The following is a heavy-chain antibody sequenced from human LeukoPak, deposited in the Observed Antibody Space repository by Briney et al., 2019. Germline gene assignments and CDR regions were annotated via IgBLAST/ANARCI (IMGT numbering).Heavy chain of an antibody. V-gene: IGHV3-21*01. CDR2: ISPSGSST. D-gene: IGHD3-10*01. CDR1: GFTFSSFT. CDR3: GRDFLGESGAGGP. Sequence: GGSLRLSCTASGFTFSSFTMNWVRQAPGKGLEWASSISPSGSSTWHADSVKGRFTISRDNAQNSVHLQMTNLRVDDTAVYYCGRDFLGESGAGGPWGQEILVTVSS. J-gene: IGHJ5*02.